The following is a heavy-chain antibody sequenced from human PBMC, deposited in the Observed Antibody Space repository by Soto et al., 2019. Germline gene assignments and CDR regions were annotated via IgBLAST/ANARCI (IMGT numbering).Heavy chain of an antibody. J-gene: IGHJ4*02. D-gene: IGHD3-3*01. CDR1: AFTFSNHV. Sequence: GWSLRLSCSASAFTFSNHVMNCVRQAPGKGLESVSAINGGGGTTFYADSVKGRFTISRDNSNNTLYLQIHSLRADPTSVYYSPNVHESTFCSRYSYYFDYWGQAT. CDR2: INGGGGTT. V-gene: IGHV3-23*01. CDR3: PNVHESTFCSRYSYYFDY.